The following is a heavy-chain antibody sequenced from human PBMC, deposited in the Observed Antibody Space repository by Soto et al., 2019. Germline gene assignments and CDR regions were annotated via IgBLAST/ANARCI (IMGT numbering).Heavy chain of an antibody. CDR1: GGSLSDYF. Sequence: SETLSLTCVVSGGSLSDYFWSWIRQPPGMALEWIGEINHLGSINYNPSLKSRVTMSVDTSKNQFSLTLNSVTAADTATYYCAKGGISHWAYFYYMDVWDRGTTVTSP. J-gene: IGHJ6*03. V-gene: IGHV4-34*01. D-gene: IGHD2-21*01. CDR3: AKGGISHWAYFYYMDV. CDR2: INHLGSI.